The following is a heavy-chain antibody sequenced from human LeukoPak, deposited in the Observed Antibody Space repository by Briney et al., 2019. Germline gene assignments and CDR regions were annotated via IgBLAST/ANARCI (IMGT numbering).Heavy chain of an antibody. CDR2: IIDVGDT. CDR1: GFTLSEHA. V-gene: IGHV3-23*01. Sequence: GGSLRLSCALSGFTLSEHAWSWVRQAPGKGLQWVSGIIDVGDTYYADSVKGRFTISRDSSKNTVYLQMNSLRAEDTATYYCVKDYCRGANCPLPFFDSWGQGTLVTVSS. CDR3: VKDYCRGANCPLPFFDS. D-gene: IGHD2-15*01. J-gene: IGHJ4*02.